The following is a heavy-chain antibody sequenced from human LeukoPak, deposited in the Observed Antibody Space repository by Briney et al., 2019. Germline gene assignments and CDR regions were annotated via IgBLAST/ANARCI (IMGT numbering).Heavy chain of an antibody. Sequence: SETLSLTCTVSGGSISSYYWSWIRQPPGKGLEWIGYIYYSGSTNYNPFLKSRVTISVDTSKNQFSLKLSSVTAADTAVYYCARGDYGDSTVDIWGQGTMVTVSS. CDR1: GGSISSYY. V-gene: IGHV4-59*01. D-gene: IGHD4-17*01. CDR3: ARGDYGDSTVDI. J-gene: IGHJ3*02. CDR2: IYYSGST.